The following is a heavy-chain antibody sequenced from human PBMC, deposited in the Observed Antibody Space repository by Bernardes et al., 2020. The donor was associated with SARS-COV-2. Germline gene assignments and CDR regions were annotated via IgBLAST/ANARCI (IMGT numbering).Heavy chain of an antibody. J-gene: IGHJ4*02. D-gene: IGHD1-1*01. Sequence: SETLSLTCTVSGGSISSSNYYWGWIRQPPGKVLEWIGSFFYSGNTYYNPSLKSRVTISVDTSKNQFSLKLSSVTAADTAVYYCARAPPNWNVIRRWETYYFDYWGQGTLVTVSS. CDR3: ARAPPNWNVIRRWETYYFDY. CDR1: GGSISSSNYY. V-gene: IGHV4-39*07. CDR2: FFYSGNT.